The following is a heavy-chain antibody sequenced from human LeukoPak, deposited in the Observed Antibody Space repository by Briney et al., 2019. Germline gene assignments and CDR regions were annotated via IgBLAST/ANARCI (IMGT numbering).Heavy chain of an antibody. D-gene: IGHD6-19*01. CDR3: ARVVAVAGTIDY. J-gene: IGHJ4*02. CDR2: IYHSGST. CDR1: GGSISSYY. Sequence: SETLSLTCTVSGGSISSYYWSWIRQPPGKGLEWIGYIYHSGSTNYNPSLKSRVTISVDTSKNQFSLKLSSVTAADTAVYYCARVVAVAGTIDYWGQGTLVTVSS. V-gene: IGHV4-59*01.